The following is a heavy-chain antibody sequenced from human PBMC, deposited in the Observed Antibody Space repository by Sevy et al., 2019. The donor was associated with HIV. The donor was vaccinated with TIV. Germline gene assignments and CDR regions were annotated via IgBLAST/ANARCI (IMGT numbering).Heavy chain of an antibody. CDR2: IYYSGST. CDR3: ARSYCSGGSCYPAEFDY. D-gene: IGHD2-15*01. V-gene: IGHV4-31*03. CDR1: GGSISSGGYY. Sequence: SETLSLTCTVSGGSISSGGYYWSWIRQHPGKGLEWIGYIYYSGSTYYNPSLKSRVTISVDTSKNQFSLKLSSVTAPDTAVYYCARSYCSGGSCYPAEFDYWGQGSLVTVSS. J-gene: IGHJ4*02.